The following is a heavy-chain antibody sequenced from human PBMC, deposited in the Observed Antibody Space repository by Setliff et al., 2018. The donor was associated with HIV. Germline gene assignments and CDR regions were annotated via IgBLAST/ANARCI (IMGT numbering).Heavy chain of an antibody. CDR2: IYTSGST. J-gene: IGHJ3*02. CDR1: GGSISSGSYY. CDR3: ARMRGVVVVAAILILAADAFDI. V-gene: IGHV4-61*09. D-gene: IGHD2-15*01. Sequence: SETLSLTCTVSGGSISSGSYYWSWIRQPAGKGLEWIGHIYTSGSTNYNPSLKSRVTISVDTSKNQFSLKLSSVAAADTAVYYCARMRGVVVVAAILILAADAFDIWGQGTMVTVSS.